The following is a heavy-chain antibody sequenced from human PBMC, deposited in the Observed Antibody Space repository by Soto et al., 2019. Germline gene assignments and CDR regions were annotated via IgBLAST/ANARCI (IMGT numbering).Heavy chain of an antibody. CDR3: ARAIASST. V-gene: IGHV3-9*01. CDR1: GFTFDDYA. CDR2: ISWNSGSI. Sequence: GGSLRLSCAASGFTFDDYAMHWVRQAPGKGLEWVSGISWNSGSIGYADSVKGRFTISRDNAKNSLYLQMNSLRAEDTAMYYCARAIASSTWGQGPLVTLSS. J-gene: IGHJ5*02. D-gene: IGHD6-13*01.